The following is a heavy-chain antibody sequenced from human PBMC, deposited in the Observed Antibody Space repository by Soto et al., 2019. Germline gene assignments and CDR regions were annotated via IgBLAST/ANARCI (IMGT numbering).Heavy chain of an antibody. D-gene: IGHD5-18*01. CDR1: GFTFTSYC. V-gene: IGHV3-30*13. CDR3: VSDRGYGHASVPYS. CDR2: ISYDGGLQ. Sequence: QAHLVESGGGVVQPGRSLRLSCAASGFTFTSYCMHWVRQAPGTRLGWVAVISYDGGLQHYADSVKGRFTISRDKSKNRVLLRMNSLRAEDTAGYYCVSDRGYGHASVPYSWGQGTLVSVSS. J-gene: IGHJ4*02.